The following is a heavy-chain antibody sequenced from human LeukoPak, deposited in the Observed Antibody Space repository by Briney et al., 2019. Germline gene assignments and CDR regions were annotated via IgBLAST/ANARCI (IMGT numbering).Heavy chain of an antibody. CDR1: GFTFNSYA. V-gene: IGHV3-30*01. CDR3: ARDGYQLPWTVYYYYYMDV. Sequence: PGGSLRLSCAASGFTFNSYAMHWVRQAPGKGLEWVAVISYDGSNKYYADSVKGRFTISKDNSKNTLYLQMNSLRAEDTAVYYCARDGYQLPWTVYYYYYMDVWGKGTTVTVSS. D-gene: IGHD2-2*01. CDR2: ISYDGSNK. J-gene: IGHJ6*03.